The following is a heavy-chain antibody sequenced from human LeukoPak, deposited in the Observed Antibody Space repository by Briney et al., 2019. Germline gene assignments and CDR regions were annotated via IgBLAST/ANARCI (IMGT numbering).Heavy chain of an antibody. CDR3: TRNYCRGGTCYSWFDP. J-gene: IGHJ5*02. CDR2: IVPKSGGT. D-gene: IGHD2-15*01. Sequence: ASVRVSCKASGYTFTDSYIHWVQQAPGQGLEWMGWIVPKSGGTSYARKFRGRVTMTRDTSISTAYMELSRLRSDDTALFYCTRNYCRGGTCYSWFDPWGQGTLVTVSS. V-gene: IGHV1-2*02. CDR1: GYTFTDSY.